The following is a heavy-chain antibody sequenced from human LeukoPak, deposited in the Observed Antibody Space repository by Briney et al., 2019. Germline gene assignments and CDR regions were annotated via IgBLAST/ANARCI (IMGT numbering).Heavy chain of an antibody. V-gene: IGHV3-66*01. D-gene: IGHD7-27*01. CDR2: IYSGGST. J-gene: IGHJ6*03. Sequence: GGSLRLSCAASGFTVSSNYMSWVRQAPGKGLEWVSVIYSGGSTYYADSVKGRFTISRDNAKNSLYLQMNSLRAEDTAVYYCARANGDFTHYYYMDVWGKGTTVTVSS. CDR3: ARANGDFTHYYYMDV. CDR1: GFTVSSNY.